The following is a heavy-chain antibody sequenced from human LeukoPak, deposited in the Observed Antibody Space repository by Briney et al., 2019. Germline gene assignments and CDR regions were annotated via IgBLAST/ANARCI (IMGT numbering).Heavy chain of an antibody. J-gene: IGHJ3*02. CDR3: ARQGTVTTLDDAFDI. Sequence: FETLPLTCTASGGSISSSSYYWGCIRQPPGKGLEWIGSIYYSGSTYYNPSLKSRVTISVNTSKNQFSLKLSSVTAADTAVYYCARQGTVTTLDDAFDICGHRGIVSDSS. CDR2: IYYSGST. CDR1: GGSISSSSYY. D-gene: IGHD4-17*01. V-gene: IGHV4-39*01.